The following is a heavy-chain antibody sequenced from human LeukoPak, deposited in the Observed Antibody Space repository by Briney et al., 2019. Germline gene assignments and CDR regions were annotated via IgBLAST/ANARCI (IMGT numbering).Heavy chain of an antibody. CDR3: ASLGNYYDTNYFDY. Sequence: SETLSLTCTVSGRSISSHYWSWIRQPPGKGLEWIGYIYYSGSTNYNPSLKSRVTISVDTSKNQFSLKLSSVTAADTDVYYCASLGNYYDTNYFDYWGQETLVTVSS. CDR2: IYYSGST. D-gene: IGHD3-22*01. J-gene: IGHJ4*02. CDR1: GRSISSHY. V-gene: IGHV4-59*11.